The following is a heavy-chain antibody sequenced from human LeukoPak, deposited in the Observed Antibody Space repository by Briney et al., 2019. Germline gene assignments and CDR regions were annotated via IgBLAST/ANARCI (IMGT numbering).Heavy chain of an antibody. V-gene: IGHV3-30-3*01. CDR2: ISYDGSNK. CDR1: GFTFSSYA. Sequence: GRSLRLSCAASGFTFSSYAMHWVRQAPGKGLEWVAVISYDGSNKYYADSVKGRFTISRDNSKNTLYLQMNSLRAEDTAVYYCAKGYGSGSYLTTYFDYWGQGTLVTVSS. D-gene: IGHD3-10*01. CDR3: AKGYGSGSYLTTYFDY. J-gene: IGHJ4*02.